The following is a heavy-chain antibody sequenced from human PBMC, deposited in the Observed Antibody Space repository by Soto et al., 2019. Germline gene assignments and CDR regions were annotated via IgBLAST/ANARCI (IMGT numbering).Heavy chain of an antibody. J-gene: IGHJ4*02. CDR2: ITSSSSTI. V-gene: IGHV3-48*02. Sequence: GGSLRHSCVSSGCTLSSNSMNWVRQAPGKGLEWVSFITSSSSTIYYADSVKGRFTISRDNAKNSLYLQMNSLRDEDTAVYYCARDSRTWSGYPIDSWGQGTLVTVSS. D-gene: IGHD3-3*01. CDR3: ARDSRTWSGYPIDS. CDR1: GCTLSSNS.